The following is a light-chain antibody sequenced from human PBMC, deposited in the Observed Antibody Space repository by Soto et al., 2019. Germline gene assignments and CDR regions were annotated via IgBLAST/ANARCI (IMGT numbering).Light chain of an antibody. V-gene: IGKV1-5*01. CDR2: DAS. Sequence: DIQMTQSPSTLSASVGDRVTITCRASQSISTWLVWYQQKPWKAPKVLIYDASSLQSGVPSRFSGHGSVTDFTLNISSLNTYDSAIYYCKQYKTYPTFGHGTKLEIK. CDR1: QSISTW. CDR3: KQYKTYPT. J-gene: IGKJ2*01.